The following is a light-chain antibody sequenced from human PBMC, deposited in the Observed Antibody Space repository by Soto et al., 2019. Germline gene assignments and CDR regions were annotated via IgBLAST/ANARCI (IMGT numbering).Light chain of an antibody. V-gene: IGKV1-5*01. Sequence: DIQMTQSPPTLSASVGDRVTITCRASQSISSWLAWYQQKPGKAPKLLIYDASSLESGVPSRFSGSGSGTEFTLTINSLQPDDCTTYYCQQYNTYWTFGQGTKVEI. CDR3: QQYNTYWT. CDR2: DAS. J-gene: IGKJ1*01. CDR1: QSISSW.